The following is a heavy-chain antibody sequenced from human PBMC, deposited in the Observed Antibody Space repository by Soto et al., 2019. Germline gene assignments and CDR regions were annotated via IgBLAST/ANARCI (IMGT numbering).Heavy chain of an antibody. CDR1: GGSISSSSYY. CDR3: ARRVLIRGKGLMATGFDY. V-gene: IGHV4-39*01. D-gene: IGHD5-12*01. J-gene: IGHJ4*02. CDR2: IYYSGST. Sequence: ASETLSLTCTVSGGSISSSSYYWGWIRQPPGKGLEWIGSIYYSGSTYYNPSLKSRVTISVDTSKNQSSLKLSSVTAADTAVYYCARRVLIRGKGLMATGFDYWGQGTLVTVSS.